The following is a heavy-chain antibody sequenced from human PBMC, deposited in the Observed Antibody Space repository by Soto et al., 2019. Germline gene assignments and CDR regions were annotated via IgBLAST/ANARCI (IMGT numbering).Heavy chain of an antibody. CDR1: GYSITAGGYY. CDR2: FYSSGSI. V-gene: IGHV4-31*03. D-gene: IGHD6-19*01. J-gene: IGHJ5*02. Sequence: SETLSLTCFVSGYSITAGGYYWSWIRHHPGKGLEWIGSFYSSGSIIYNPSLRNRVSISGDTSSNQFSMSLTSVTAADTARYYCARMYSSGSGWFHPWGQGTLVTVS. CDR3: ARMYSSGSGWFHP.